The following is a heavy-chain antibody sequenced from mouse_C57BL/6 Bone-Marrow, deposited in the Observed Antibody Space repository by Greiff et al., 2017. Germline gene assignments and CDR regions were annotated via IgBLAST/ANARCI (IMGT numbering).Heavy chain of an antibody. Sequence: EVQVVESGGGLVKPGGSLKLSCAASGFTFSSYTMSWVRQTPEKRLQWVAAISGGGGNTYYPASVKGRFTISRDNDKHILYLQMRSLRSEDTALXYCSRQVTTILATKYFDVWGTGTTVTVSS. V-gene: IGHV5-9*01. D-gene: IGHD1-1*01. CDR3: SRQVTTILATKYFDV. J-gene: IGHJ1*03. CDR2: ISGGGGNT. CDR1: GFTFSSYT.